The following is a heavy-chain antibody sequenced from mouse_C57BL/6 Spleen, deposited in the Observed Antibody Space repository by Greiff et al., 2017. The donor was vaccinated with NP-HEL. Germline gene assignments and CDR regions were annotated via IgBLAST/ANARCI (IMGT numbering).Heavy chain of an antibody. V-gene: IGHV1-26*01. CDR1: GYTFTDYY. CDR2: INPNNGGT. J-gene: IGHJ2*01. Sequence: EVQLQQSGPELVKPGASVKISCKASGYTFTDYYMNWVKQSHGKSLEWIGDINPNNGGTSYNQKFKGKATFTVEQSSSTAYRELRSLSSEDSAFYYCARRPYFDYWGQGTTLTVSA. CDR3: ARRPYFDY.